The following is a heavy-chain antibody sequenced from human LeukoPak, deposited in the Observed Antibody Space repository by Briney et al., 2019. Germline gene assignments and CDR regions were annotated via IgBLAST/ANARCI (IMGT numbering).Heavy chain of an antibody. Sequence: GGSLRLSCAASGFTFSSYSMTWARQAPGKGLEWVSAITSSGDSTYYADSVRGRFTISRENSKNTLYLQMNSLRAEDTALYYCAKRSGYPHTNDHWGQGTLVTVSS. J-gene: IGHJ4*02. CDR1: GFTFSSYS. V-gene: IGHV3-23*01. CDR2: ITSSGDST. D-gene: IGHD3-3*01. CDR3: AKRSGYPHTNDH.